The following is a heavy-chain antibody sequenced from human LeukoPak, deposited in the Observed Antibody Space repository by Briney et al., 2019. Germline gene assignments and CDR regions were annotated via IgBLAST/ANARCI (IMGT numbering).Heavy chain of an antibody. CDR1: GDSISSRSFY. CDR2: GHHSGST. CDR3: AVYRGLTMFDY. V-gene: IGHV4-39*01. D-gene: IGHD3/OR15-3a*01. J-gene: IGHJ4*02. Sequence: SETLSLTCTVSGDSISSRSFYWGWIRQPPGKGLEWIGSGHHSGSTDSNPSLKSRVTISVDTSRTQFSLIMSSVTAADTAVYYCAVYRGLTMFDYWGQGTLVTVSS.